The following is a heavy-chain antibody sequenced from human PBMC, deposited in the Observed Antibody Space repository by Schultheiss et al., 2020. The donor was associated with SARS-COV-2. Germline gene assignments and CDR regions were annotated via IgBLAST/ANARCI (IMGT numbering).Heavy chain of an antibody. CDR3: ARVLGPPHYGDPYWYFDL. D-gene: IGHD4-17*01. J-gene: IGHJ2*01. Sequence: SQTLSLTCAVYGGSISGYYWSWIRQPPGKGLEWIGRIYTSGSTNYNPSLKSRVTISVDTSKNQFSLKLSSVTAADTAVYYCARVLGPPHYGDPYWYFDLWGRGTLVTVSS. CDR1: GGSISGYY. V-gene: IGHV4-4*08. CDR2: IYTSGST.